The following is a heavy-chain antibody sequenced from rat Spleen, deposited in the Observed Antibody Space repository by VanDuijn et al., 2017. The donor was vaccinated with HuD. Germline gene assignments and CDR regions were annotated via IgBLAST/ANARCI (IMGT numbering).Heavy chain of an antibody. CDR3: TREAYYFDGSYYS. CDR2: ISTGGST. D-gene: IGHD1-12*02. CDR1: GFTFSNYG. V-gene: IGHV5-27*01. J-gene: IGHJ2*01. Sequence: EVQLVESGGGLVQPGRSLKLSCAASGFTFSNYGMAWVRQAPTKGLEWVAYISTGGSTYYPDSVRGRFTISRDNAENTLYLQMNGLRSGETATYFCTREAYYFDGSYYSWGQVVMDTVSS.